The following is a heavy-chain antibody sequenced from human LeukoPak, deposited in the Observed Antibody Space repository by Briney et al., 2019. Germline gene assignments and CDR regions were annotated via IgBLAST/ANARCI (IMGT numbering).Heavy chain of an antibody. CDR3: ARGYSSGWYPLLDY. V-gene: IGHV4-34*01. Sequence: PSETLSLTCAVYGGSFSGYYWCWIRQPPGKGLEWIGEINHSGSTNYNPSLKSRVTISVDTSKNQFSLKLSSVTAADTAVYYCARGYSSGWYPLLDYWGQGTLVTVSS. CDR2: INHSGST. CDR1: GGSFSGYY. J-gene: IGHJ4*02. D-gene: IGHD6-19*01.